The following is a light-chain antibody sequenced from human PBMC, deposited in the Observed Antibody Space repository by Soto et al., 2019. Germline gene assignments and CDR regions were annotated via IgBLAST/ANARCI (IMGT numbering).Light chain of an antibody. V-gene: IGLV2-23*02. Sequence: QSALTQPDSLSGSPGQSITISCTGSSSDIGGFDLVSWYQQHPGKAPKLLLYEVNKRPSGVSNHFSGSKSGNTASLTISGLQADDEAYYYCCSYVGIRNFVFGGGTKVTVL. J-gene: IGLJ2*01. CDR2: EVN. CDR1: SSDIGGFDL. CDR3: CSYVGIRNFV.